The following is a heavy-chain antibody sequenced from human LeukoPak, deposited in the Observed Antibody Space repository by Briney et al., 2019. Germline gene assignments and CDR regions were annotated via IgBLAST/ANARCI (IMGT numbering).Heavy chain of an antibody. V-gene: IGHV4-39*07. CDR1: GGSVSSGTYY. CDR2: LYYSGST. CDR3: ARVPQFRIPS. J-gene: IGHJ5*02. Sequence: KPSETLSLTCTVSGGSVSSGTYYWGWIRQPPGKGLEWIGSLYYSGSTFYNPSLKSRVTISLDTSKNHFSLRLSSVTAADTAVYFCARVPQFRIPSWGQGTLVIVSS. D-gene: IGHD2-2*02.